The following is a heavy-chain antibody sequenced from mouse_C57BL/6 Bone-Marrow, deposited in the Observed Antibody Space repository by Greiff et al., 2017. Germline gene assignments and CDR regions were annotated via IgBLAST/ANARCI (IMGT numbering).Heavy chain of an antibody. J-gene: IGHJ1*03. CDR1: GYTFTDYE. Sequence: VQLQQSGAELVRPGASVTLSCKASGYTFTDYEMHWVKQTPVHGLEWIGAIDPETGGTAYNQKFKGKAILTADKSSSTAYMERRSLTSEDSAVYYCDKKGENGSSYWYFDVWGTGTTGTVSS. CDR2: IDPETGGT. CDR3: DKKGENGSSYWYFDV. V-gene: IGHV1-15*01. D-gene: IGHD1-1*01.